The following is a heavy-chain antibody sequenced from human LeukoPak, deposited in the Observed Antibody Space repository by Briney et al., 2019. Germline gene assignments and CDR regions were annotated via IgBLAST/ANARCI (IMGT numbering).Heavy chain of an antibody. Sequence: SETLSLTCAVYGESFSGYYWSWIRQPPGKGLEWIGEINHSGSTNYNPSLKSRVTISVDTSKNRFSLKLSSVTAADTAVYYCARSRVGSYYYDSSGYVDYWGQGTLVTASS. CDR1: GESFSGYY. V-gene: IGHV4-34*01. J-gene: IGHJ4*02. D-gene: IGHD3-22*01. CDR3: ARSRVGSYYYDSSGYVDY. CDR2: INHSGST.